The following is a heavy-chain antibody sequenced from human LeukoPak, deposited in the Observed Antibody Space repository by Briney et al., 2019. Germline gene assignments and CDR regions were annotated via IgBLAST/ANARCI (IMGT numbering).Heavy chain of an antibody. CDR1: GGSISSSSYY. V-gene: IGHV4-39*01. J-gene: IGHJ4*02. CDR2: IYYSGST. CDR3: ARLKGEEFIFDY. D-gene: IGHD3-10*01. Sequence: SETLSLTCTVSGGSISSSSYYWGWIRQPPGKGLEWIGSIYYSGSTHYNPSLKSRVTISVDTSKNQFSLKLSSVTAADTAVYYCARLKGEEFIFDYWGQGTLVTVSS.